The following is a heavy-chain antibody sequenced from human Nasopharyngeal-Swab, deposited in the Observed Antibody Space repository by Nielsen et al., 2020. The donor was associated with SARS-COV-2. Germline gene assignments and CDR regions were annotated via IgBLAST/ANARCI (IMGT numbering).Heavy chain of an antibody. D-gene: IGHD3-10*01. CDR3: ARTSHTSDRPPPYDYYSYGMDV. CDR1: GDTFTCYY. Sequence: ASVKVPGKASGDTFTCYYMHWVRQSPGQGIEWMGRIDPNSGGTSYAQKFQGRVTMTSDKSISTAYMELSRLRSDDTAVYYCARTSHTSDRPPPYDYYSYGMDVWGQGTPVTVSS. V-gene: IGHV1-2*06. CDR2: IDPNSGGT. J-gene: IGHJ6*02.